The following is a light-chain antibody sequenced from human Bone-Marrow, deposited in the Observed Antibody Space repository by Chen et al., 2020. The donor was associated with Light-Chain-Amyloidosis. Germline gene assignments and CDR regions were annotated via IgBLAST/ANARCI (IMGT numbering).Light chain of an antibody. Sequence: SYVLTQPSSVSVAPGQTATIACGGNNIGSTSVHWYQQTPGQAPLLVVYDDSDRPSGIPERLAGSNSGNTATLTISRVEAGDEADDYCQVWDRSSDRTVFGGGTKLTVL. CDR3: QVWDRSSDRTV. CDR1: NIGSTS. V-gene: IGLV3-21*02. J-gene: IGLJ3*02. CDR2: DDS.